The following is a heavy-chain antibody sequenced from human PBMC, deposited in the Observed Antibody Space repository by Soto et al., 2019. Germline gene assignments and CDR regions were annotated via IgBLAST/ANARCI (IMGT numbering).Heavy chain of an antibody. D-gene: IGHD5-18*01. CDR3: ARDRNTYGPKISNYYYYGMDV. CDR2: ISYDGSNK. V-gene: IGHV3-30-3*01. J-gene: IGHJ6*02. Sequence: QVQLVESGGGVVQPGRSLRLSCAASGFTFRSYVMHWVRQAPGKGLEWVTLISYDGSNKYYADSVKGRFTISRDNFKNTLYLHVNSLRAEDTAVYYCARDRNTYGPKISNYYYYGMDVWGQGTTVTVSS. CDR1: GFTFRSYV.